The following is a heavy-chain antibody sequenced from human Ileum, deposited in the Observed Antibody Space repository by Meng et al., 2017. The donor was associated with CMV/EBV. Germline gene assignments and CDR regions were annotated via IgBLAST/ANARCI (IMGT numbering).Heavy chain of an antibody. V-gene: IGHV3-23*01. Sequence: GESLKISCAASGFTFSSYAMSWVRQAPGKGLEWVSAISGSGGSTYYADSVKGRFTISRDNSKNTLYLQMNSLRAEDTAVYYCAKTQADSPLYYYGMDVWGQGTRVTVSS. J-gene: IGHJ6*02. CDR1: GFTFSSYA. CDR3: AKTQADSPLYYYGMDV. CDR2: ISGSGGST. D-gene: IGHD3-22*01.